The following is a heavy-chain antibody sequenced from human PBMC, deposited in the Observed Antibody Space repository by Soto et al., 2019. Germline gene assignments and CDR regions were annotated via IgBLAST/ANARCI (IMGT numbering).Heavy chain of an antibody. CDR2: IYYSGST. Sequence: QVQLQESGPGPVKPSQTLSLTCTVSGGSISSGGYYWSWIRQHRGKGLEWIGYIYYSGSTYYNPSLKSRVTISVDTSKNQFSLKLSSVTAADTAVYYCARQGLEGYGMDVWGQGTTVTVSS. D-gene: IGHD4-17*01. CDR3: ARQGLEGYGMDV. V-gene: IGHV4-31*03. J-gene: IGHJ6*02. CDR1: GGSISSGGYY.